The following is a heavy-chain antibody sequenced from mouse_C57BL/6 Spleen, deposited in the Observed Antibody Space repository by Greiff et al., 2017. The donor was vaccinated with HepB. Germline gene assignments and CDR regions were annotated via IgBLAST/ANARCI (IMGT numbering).Heavy chain of an antibody. J-gene: IGHJ2*01. V-gene: IGHV14-4*01. D-gene: IGHD1-1*01. Sequence: VQLKESGAELVRPGASVKLSCTASGFNIKDDYMHWVKQRPEQGLEWIGWIDPENGDTEYASKFQGKATITADTSSNTAYLQLSSLTSEDTAVYYCTTSGGSSGFDYWGQGTTLTVSS. CDR2: IDPENGDT. CDR3: TTSGGSSGFDY. CDR1: GFNIKDDY.